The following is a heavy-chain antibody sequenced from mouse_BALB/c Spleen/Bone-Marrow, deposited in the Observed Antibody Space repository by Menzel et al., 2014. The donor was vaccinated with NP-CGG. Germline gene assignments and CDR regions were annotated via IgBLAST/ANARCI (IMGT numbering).Heavy chain of an antibody. CDR3: SRLGYYGGFAY. D-gene: IGHD2-3*01. J-gene: IGHJ3*01. CDR1: GFDFSRYW. V-gene: IGHV4-1*02. Sequence: VQLQQSGGGLVQPGGSLKLSCAASGFDFSRYWMSWVRQAPGKGLEWIGEINPDSNTISYTPSLKDKFIISRDNAKNTLYLQMSKVRSEDTALYYCSRLGYYGGFAYWGQGTLVTVSA. CDR2: INPDSNTI.